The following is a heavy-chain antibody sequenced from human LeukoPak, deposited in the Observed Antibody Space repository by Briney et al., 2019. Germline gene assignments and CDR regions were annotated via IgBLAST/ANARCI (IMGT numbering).Heavy chain of an antibody. CDR1: GFTVRSYA. J-gene: IGHJ4*02. Sequence: RGSLRLSCAVSGFTVRSYAMHWVRQAPGKGLEWVSYISSAGTIFYAAAVEGRFTISRDNAKNSLYLEMNSLRAEDTAVYYCARVGHSGTYFAIWGQGTLVTVSS. CDR3: ARVGHSGTYFAI. D-gene: IGHD1-26*01. CDR2: ISSAGTI. V-gene: IGHV3-48*03.